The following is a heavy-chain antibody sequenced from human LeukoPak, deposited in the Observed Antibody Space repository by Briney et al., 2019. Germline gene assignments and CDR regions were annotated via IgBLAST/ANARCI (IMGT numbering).Heavy chain of an antibody. CDR2: IRYDGSNK. D-gene: IGHD3-10*01. Sequence: GGSLRLSCAASGFTFSSYGMHWVRQAPGKGLEWVAFIRYDGSNKYYADSVKGRFTISRDNSKNTLYLQMNSLRAEDTAVYYCAKVVVRGVIIPWYFDYWGQGTLVTVSS. J-gene: IGHJ4*02. V-gene: IGHV3-30*02. CDR3: AKVVVRGVIIPWYFDY. CDR1: GFTFSSYG.